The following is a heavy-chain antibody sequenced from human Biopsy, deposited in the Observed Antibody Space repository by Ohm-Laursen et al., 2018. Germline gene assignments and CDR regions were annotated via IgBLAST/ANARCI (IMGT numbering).Heavy chain of an antibody. V-gene: IGHV1-69*04. CDR3: ARTSIMDV. D-gene: IGHD2/OR15-2a*01. CDR2: SIPMLGIA. Sequence: SVKVSCKASGGSSSNSGIAWVRQAPGQGLEWMGRSIPMLGIANYAQKFQDRLTITSDKFTRTAYMELSSLRSEDTAVYYCARTSIMDVWGQGTTVTVSS. CDR1: GGSSSNSG. J-gene: IGHJ6*02.